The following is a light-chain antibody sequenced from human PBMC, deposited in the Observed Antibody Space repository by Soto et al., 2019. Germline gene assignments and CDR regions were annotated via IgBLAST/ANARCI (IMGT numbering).Light chain of an antibody. Sequence: EIVLTQSPGTLSLSPGERATLSCRASQTVTSSYLAWYQQKSGQAPRLLIYGTSSRATGIPDRFSGSGSGTDFTITISRMEPEDFAVYYCQQYGSSPLTFGGGTKVEIE. CDR3: QQYGSSPLT. CDR1: QTVTSSY. J-gene: IGKJ4*01. V-gene: IGKV3-20*01. CDR2: GTS.